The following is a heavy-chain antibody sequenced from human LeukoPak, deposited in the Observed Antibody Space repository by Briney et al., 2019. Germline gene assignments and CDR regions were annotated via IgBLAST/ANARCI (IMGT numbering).Heavy chain of an antibody. CDR1: GFTVSSNY. Sequence: GGSLRLSCAASGFTVSSNYMSWVRQAPGKGLEWVSVIYSGGSTYYADSVKGRFTISRHNSKNTLYLQMNSLRAEDTAVYYCARVDSSGYYSCSHYWGQGTLVTLSS. CDR3: ARVDSSGYYSCSHY. V-gene: IGHV3-53*04. CDR2: IYSGGST. D-gene: IGHD3-22*01. J-gene: IGHJ4*02.